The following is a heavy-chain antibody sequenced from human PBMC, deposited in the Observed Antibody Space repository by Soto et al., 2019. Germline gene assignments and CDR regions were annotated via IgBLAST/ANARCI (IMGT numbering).Heavy chain of an antibody. D-gene: IGHD4-4*01. CDR1: GFTVSDNY. CDR3: ARAPTVTTNFDF. V-gene: IGHV3-53*01. Sequence: EVQLVESGGGLIQPGGSLRLSCAASGFTVSDNYMNWVRQAPGKGLEWVSILYSDGSAYYADSVKGRFTISRDISKNTLYLQMYSLRAEDTALYYCARAPTVTTNFDFWGQGTLVTVSS. J-gene: IGHJ4*02. CDR2: LYSDGSA.